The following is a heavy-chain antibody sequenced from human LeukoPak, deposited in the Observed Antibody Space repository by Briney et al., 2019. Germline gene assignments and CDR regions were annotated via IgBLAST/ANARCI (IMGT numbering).Heavy chain of an antibody. CDR2: IYYSGST. J-gene: IGHJ4*02. CDR1: GGSISSYY. V-gene: IGHV4-59*08. D-gene: IGHD2-15*01. CDR3: ARRLPHRSGGSCSFDY. Sequence: PSETLSLTCTVSGGSISSYYWSWTRHPPEKGLEWIGYIYYSGSTNYNPSLKSRVTISVDTSKNQFSLKMSSVTAADTAVYYCARRLPHRSGGSCSFDYWGQGTVVTVSS.